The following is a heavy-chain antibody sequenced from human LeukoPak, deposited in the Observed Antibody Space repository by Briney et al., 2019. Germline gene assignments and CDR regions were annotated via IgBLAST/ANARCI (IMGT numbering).Heavy chain of an antibody. CDR1: GGSISSSSYY. J-gene: IGHJ4*02. D-gene: IGHD1-1*01. CDR2: IYYSGST. Sequence: SETLSLTCTVSGGSISSSSYYWGWIRQPPGKGLEWIGSIYYSGSTYYNPSLKSRVTISVDTSKNRFSLRLTSVTATDTAVYYCAGRRLTTFDYWGQGTLVTVSS. V-gene: IGHV4-39*01. CDR3: AGRRLTTFDY.